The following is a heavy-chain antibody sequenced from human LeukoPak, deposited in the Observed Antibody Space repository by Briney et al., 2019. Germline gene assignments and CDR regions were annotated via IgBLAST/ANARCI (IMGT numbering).Heavy chain of an antibody. J-gene: IGHJ4*02. CDR1: GFTFSAYS. CDR3: AMSFDY. Sequence: PGGSLRLSCAASGFTFSAYSMNWVRQAPGKGLEWVSSITSSSTTMYYADSVKGRFTISRDYAKNSLYLQMNSLRAEDTAVYYCAMSFDYWGQGTLVTVSP. CDR2: ITSSSTTM. V-gene: IGHV3-48*04.